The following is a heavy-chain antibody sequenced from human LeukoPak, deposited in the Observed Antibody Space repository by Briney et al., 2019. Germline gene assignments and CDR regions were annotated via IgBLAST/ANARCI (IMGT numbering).Heavy chain of an antibody. CDR3: AKGRSAVRDTFV. J-gene: IGHJ3*01. V-gene: IGHV3-23*01. CDR2: INPSGVTT. Sequence: GGSLRLSCVASGFSFSSYSMSWVRQAPGKGLEWVSAINPSGVTTALAASVMGRFTISRDNSKNTLYLQMSSLRAEDTALYYCAKGRSAVRDTFVWGQGTVVTVSS. CDR1: GFSFSSYS. D-gene: IGHD2/OR15-2a*01.